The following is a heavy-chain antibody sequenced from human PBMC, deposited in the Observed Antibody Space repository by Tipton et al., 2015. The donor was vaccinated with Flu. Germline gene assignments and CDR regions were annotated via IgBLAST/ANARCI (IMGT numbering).Heavy chain of an antibody. J-gene: IGHJ6*02. V-gene: IGHV3-48*03. CDR1: GFAFSSYE. Sequence: SLRLSCAASGFAFSSYEMNWVRQAPGKGLEWVSFINPSGTTKYYADSVKGRFTISRDNAENSLYLQMNSLRAEDTAVYYCARARAPYYYYAMDLWGQGTSVTVSS. CDR3: ARARAPYYYYAMDL. CDR2: INPSGTTK.